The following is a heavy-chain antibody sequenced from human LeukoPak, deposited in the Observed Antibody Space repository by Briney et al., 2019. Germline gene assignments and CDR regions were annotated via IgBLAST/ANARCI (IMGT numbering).Heavy chain of an antibody. CDR2: INEDGRTT. Sequence: GGSLRLSCAASGFTFSSNWMHWVRQAPGKGLVWVSRINEDGRTTNCADSVKGRSTIFRDNAKNTLYLQMNSLRAEDTAVYYCVRDLGGRSGHWGQGTLVTVSS. CDR1: GFTFSSNW. V-gene: IGHV3-74*01. J-gene: IGHJ4*02. D-gene: IGHD1-26*01. CDR3: VRDLGGRSGH.